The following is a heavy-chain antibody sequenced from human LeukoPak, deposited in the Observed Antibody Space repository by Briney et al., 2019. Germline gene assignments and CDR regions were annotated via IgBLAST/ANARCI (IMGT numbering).Heavy chain of an antibody. CDR2: IYACDST. Sequence: GGSLRLSCAASGFTVSSNYMSWVRQAPRKGLERVSVIYACDSTYSADSVKGRFTISSDNSKNTLYLQMNSLRAEDTAVYYCAKAADPFDYWGQGTLVTVSS. CDR3: AKAADPFDY. V-gene: IGHV3-53*01. D-gene: IGHD6-13*01. CDR1: GFTVSSNY. J-gene: IGHJ4*02.